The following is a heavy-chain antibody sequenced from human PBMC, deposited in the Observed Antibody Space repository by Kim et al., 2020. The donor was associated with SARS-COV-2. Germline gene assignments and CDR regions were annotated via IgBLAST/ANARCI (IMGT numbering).Heavy chain of an antibody. J-gene: IGHJ4*02. CDR2: ISGSGGST. D-gene: IGHD3-16*01. CDR3: AKMGDFDY. V-gene: IGHV3-23*01. Sequence: GGSLRLYCAASGFTFRTYAMSWVRQAPGKGLEWVSVISGSGGSTYYADSVKGRVTISRDNSKNTLYLQMNSLRAEDTAVYYCAKMGDFDYWGQGSLVTVSS. CDR1: GFTFRTYA.